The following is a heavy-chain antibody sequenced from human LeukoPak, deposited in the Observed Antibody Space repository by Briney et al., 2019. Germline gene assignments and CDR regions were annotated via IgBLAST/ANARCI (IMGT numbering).Heavy chain of an antibody. CDR2: IIPIFGTA. Sequence: ASVKVSCKASGGTFSSYAISWVRQAPGQGLEWMGGIIPIFGTANYAQKFQGRVTMTRNASISTAYMELSSLRSEDTAVYYCARLQATVTIHAYFDYWGQGTLVTVSS. CDR3: ARLQATVTIHAYFDY. CDR1: GGTFSSYA. V-gene: IGHV1-69*05. J-gene: IGHJ4*01. D-gene: IGHD4-17*01.